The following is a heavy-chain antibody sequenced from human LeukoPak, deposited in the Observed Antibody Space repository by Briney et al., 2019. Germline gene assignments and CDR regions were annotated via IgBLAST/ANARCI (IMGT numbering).Heavy chain of an antibody. J-gene: IGHJ6*04. CDR2: ISSSGSTI. Sequence: GGSLRLSCAASGFTFSSYEMNWVRQAPGKGLEWVSYISSSGSTIYYADSVEGRFTISRDNAKNSLYLQMNSLRAEDTAVYYCARAPGYYYYGMDVWGKGTTVTVSS. CDR1: GFTFSSYE. CDR3: ARAPGYYYYGMDV. V-gene: IGHV3-48*03.